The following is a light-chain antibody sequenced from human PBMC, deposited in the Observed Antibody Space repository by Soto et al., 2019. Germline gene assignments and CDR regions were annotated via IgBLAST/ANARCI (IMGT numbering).Light chain of an antibody. V-gene: IGKV3-11*01. CDR3: QQRSECPRT. CDR1: QSISSS. Sequence: ESVLTQSPATLYLSPGERATISCRASQSISSSLSWYQQKPGQAPRLLIYDASSRATGFPARFSGSGSGTDFTLTIGSLEPEDFVAYYFQQRSECPRTFGQGTKVEIK. J-gene: IGKJ1*01. CDR2: DAS.